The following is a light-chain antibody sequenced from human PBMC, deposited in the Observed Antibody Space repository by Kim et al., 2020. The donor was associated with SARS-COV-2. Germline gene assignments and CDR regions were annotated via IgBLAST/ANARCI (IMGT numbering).Light chain of an antibody. CDR1: TSDIGGYDS. CDR3: SSYTTDTTWV. CDR2: DVT. Sequence: GQSMTISCTGSTSDIGGYDSASWFQQYPGKAPKLIIYDVTRRASGISNRFSGSKSGNTASLTITGLLTEDESHYYCSSYTTDTTWVFGGGTQLTVL. J-gene: IGLJ3*02. V-gene: IGLV2-14*03.